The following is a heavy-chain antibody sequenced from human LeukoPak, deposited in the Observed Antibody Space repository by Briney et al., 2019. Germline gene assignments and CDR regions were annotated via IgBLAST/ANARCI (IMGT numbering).Heavy chain of an antibody. CDR1: GYTLTELS. CDR2: FDPEDGET. V-gene: IGHV1-24*01. Sequence: ASVKVSCKVSGYTLTELSMHWVRQAPGKGLEWMGGFDPEDGETIYAQKFQGRVTMTRDTSTSTVYMELSSLRSEDTAVCYCARGLYSSMWKGWFDPWGQGTLVTVSS. J-gene: IGHJ5*02. D-gene: IGHD6-13*01. CDR3: ARGLYSSMWKGWFDP.